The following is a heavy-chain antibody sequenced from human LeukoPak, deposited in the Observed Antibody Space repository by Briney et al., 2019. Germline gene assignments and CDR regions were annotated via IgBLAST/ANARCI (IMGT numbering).Heavy chain of an antibody. D-gene: IGHD6-13*01. Sequence: SETLSLTCTVSGASISTFYWSWIRQPPGKGLEWIGYIYYSGSTNYNPSLKSRVTISVDTSKNQFSLKLRSVTAADTAVYYCARVYYSRSYDYWYFDLWGRGTLVTVSS. J-gene: IGHJ2*01. CDR1: GASISTFY. CDR2: IYYSGST. V-gene: IGHV4-59*01. CDR3: ARVYYSRSYDYWYFDL.